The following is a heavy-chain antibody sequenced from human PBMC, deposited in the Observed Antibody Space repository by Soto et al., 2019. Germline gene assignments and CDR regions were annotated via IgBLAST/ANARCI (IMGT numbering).Heavy chain of an antibody. D-gene: IGHD3-16*01. J-gene: IGHJ3*02. CDR2: INRDANDI. Sequence: GGSLRLSCEASRGAFGDYWMHWVRQAPGEGLVWVSRINRDANDIIYADSVKGRFTISRDNAKNSLYLQMNSLRAEDTAVYYCATVWEVDAFDIWGQGTMVTVSS. CDR3: ATVWEVDAFDI. V-gene: IGHV3-74*01. CDR1: RGAFGDYW.